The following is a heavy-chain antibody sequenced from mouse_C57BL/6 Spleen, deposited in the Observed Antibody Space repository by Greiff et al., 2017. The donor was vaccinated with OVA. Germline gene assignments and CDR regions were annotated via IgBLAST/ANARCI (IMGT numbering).Heavy chain of an antibody. CDR1: GFTFSDYY. D-gene: IGHD2-4*01. J-gene: IGHJ3*01. Sequence: EVQLQQSGGGLVQPGGSLKLSCAASGFTFSDYYMYWVRQTPEKRLEWVAYISNGGGSTYYPDTVKGRFTISRDNAKNTLYLQMSRLKSEDTAMYYCARQGLRLEAWFAYWGQGTLVTVSA. CDR3: ARQGLRLEAWFAY. V-gene: IGHV5-12*01. CDR2: ISNGGGST.